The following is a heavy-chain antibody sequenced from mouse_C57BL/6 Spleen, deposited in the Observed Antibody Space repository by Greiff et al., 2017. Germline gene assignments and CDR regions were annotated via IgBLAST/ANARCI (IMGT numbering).Heavy chain of an antibody. J-gene: IGHJ2*01. D-gene: IGHD1-1*01. V-gene: IGHV5-4*01. CDR3: ARDPFYYYGSSPSFDY. CDR1: GFTFSSYA. CDR2: ISDGGSYT. Sequence: EVQGVESGGGLVKPGGSLKLSCAASGFTFSSYAMSWVRQTPEKRLEWVATISDGGSYTYYPDNVKGRFTISRDNAKNNLYLQMIHLKSEDTAMYYCARDPFYYYGSSPSFDYWGQGTTLTVSS.